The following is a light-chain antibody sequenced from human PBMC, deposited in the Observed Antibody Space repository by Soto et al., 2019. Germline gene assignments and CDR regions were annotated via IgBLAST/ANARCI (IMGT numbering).Light chain of an antibody. CDR2: GAS. V-gene: IGKV3-15*01. J-gene: IGKJ3*01. CDR1: QSVSSN. CDR3: QQYNNWPLS. Sequence: EIVMTQSPATLSVSPGERATLSCRASQSVSSNLAWYQQKPGQAPRLLIYGASTRATGIPARFSGSGSGTGFTLTISSLQSEDFEVYYCQQYNNWPLSFGPGTKVDIK.